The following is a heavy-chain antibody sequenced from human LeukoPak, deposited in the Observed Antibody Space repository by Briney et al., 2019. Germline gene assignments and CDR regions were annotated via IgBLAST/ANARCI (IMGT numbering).Heavy chain of an antibody. CDR2: IYTSGST. CDR3: ARGGYCGGDCYFYY. D-gene: IGHD2-21*02. J-gene: IGHJ4*02. Sequence: SETLSLTCTVSGGSISSGSYYWSWIRQPAGKGLEWIGRIYTSGSTNYNPSLKSRVTISVDTSKNQFSLKLSSVTAADTAVYYCARGGYCGGDCYFYYWGQGALVTVSS. V-gene: IGHV4-61*02. CDR1: GGSISSGSYY.